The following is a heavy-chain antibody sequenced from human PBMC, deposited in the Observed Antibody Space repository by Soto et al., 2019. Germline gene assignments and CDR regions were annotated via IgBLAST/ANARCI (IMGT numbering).Heavy chain of an antibody. CDR3: EVTTGY. CDR1: GYTFTSYA. V-gene: IGHV1-8*02. Sequence: ASVKVSCKASGYTFTSYAMHWVRQAPGQRLEWMGWVSPDNGNAGYAQHFQGRVTLTSDTSISTAYMELSSLTSEDTAVYYCEVTTGYWGQGTMVTVSS. CDR2: VSPDNGNA. J-gene: IGHJ4*02. D-gene: IGHD2-21*02.